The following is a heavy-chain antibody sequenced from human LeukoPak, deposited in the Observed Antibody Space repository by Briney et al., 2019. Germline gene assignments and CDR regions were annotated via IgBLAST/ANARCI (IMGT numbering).Heavy chain of an antibody. D-gene: IGHD2-15*01. V-gene: IGHV3-23*01. J-gene: IGHJ4*02. CDR3: ARVALRANFDY. CDR2: ISSASGNK. Sequence: GRSLRLSCAASGFTFSSYGMHWVRQAPGKGLEWVSAISSASGNKYYADSVKGRFTIYGDNSKNTLYLQMNSLRGEDTAVYYCARVALRANFDYWGQGTLVTVSS. CDR1: GFTFSSYG.